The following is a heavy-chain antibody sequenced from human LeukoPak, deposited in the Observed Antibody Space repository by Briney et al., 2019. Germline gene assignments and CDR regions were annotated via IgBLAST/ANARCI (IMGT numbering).Heavy chain of an antibody. D-gene: IGHD2-2*01. J-gene: IGHJ6*02. Sequence: GASVKVSCKASGYTFTSYGISWVRQAPGQGLEWVGWISAYNGNTNYAQRLQGRVTMTTDTSTSTAYMELRSLRSDDTAVYYCARDERDFCSSTSCYGYYYYGMDVWGQGTTVTVSS. CDR3: ARDERDFCSSTSCYGYYYYGMDV. CDR1: GYTFTSYG. V-gene: IGHV1-18*01. CDR2: ISAYNGNT.